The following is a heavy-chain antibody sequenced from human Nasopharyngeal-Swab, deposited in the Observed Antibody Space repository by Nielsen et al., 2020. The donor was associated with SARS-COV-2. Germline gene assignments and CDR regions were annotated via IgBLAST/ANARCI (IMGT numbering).Heavy chain of an antibody. CDR3: ARAFRDGYNYGY. J-gene: IGHJ4*02. Sequence: WLLQAPGQGLEWMGIINPSGGSTSYAQKFQGRVTMTRDTSTSTVYMELSSLRSEDTAVYYCARAFRDGYNYGYWGQGTLVTVSS. CDR2: INPSGGST. V-gene: IGHV1-46*01. D-gene: IGHD5-24*01.